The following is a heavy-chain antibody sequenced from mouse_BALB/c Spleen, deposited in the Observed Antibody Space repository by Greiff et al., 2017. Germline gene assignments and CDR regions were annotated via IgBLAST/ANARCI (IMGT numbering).Heavy chain of an antibody. CDR3: ASPGNWDGAMDY. V-gene: IGHV5-12-1*01. CDR1: GFAFSSYD. D-gene: IGHD4-1*01. CDR2: ISSGGGST. Sequence: EVQVVESGGGLVKPGGSLKLSCAASGFAFSSYDMSWVRQTPEKRLEWVAYISSGGGSTYYPDTVKGRFTISRDNAKNTLYLQMSSLKSEDTAMYYCASPGNWDGAMDYWGQGTSVTVSS. J-gene: IGHJ4*01.